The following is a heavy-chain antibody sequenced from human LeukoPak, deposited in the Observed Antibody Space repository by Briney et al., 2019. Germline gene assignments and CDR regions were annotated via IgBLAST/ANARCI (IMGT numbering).Heavy chain of an antibody. Sequence: GGSLRLSCAASGFTFNIYAISWARQAPGKGLEWVSAISGSGGSTYYADSVKGRFTISRDNSKNTLYLQMNSLRAEDTAVYYCARGGVSLFDPWGQGTLVTVSS. CDR1: GFTFNIYA. V-gene: IGHV3-23*01. D-gene: IGHD1-26*01. CDR2: ISGSGGST. J-gene: IGHJ5*02. CDR3: ARGGVSLFDP.